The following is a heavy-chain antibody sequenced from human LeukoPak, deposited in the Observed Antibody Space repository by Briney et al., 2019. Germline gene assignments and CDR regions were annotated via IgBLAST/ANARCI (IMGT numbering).Heavy chain of an antibody. CDR3: ARVARCTSCFDVDY. CDR2: INHSGST. Sequence: SETLSLTCAVYGGSFSGYYWSWIRQPPGKGPEWIGEINHSGSTNYNPSLKSRVTISVDTSKNQFSLTLSSATAADTAVYYCARVARCTSCFDVDYWGQGTLVTVSS. V-gene: IGHV4-34*01. J-gene: IGHJ4*02. CDR1: GGSFSGYY. D-gene: IGHD2-2*01.